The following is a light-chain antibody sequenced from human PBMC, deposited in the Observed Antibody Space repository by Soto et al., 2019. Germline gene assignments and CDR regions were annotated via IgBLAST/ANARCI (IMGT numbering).Light chain of an antibody. J-gene: IGKJ1*01. V-gene: IGKV1-6*01. Sequence: AIQMTQSPSSLSASVGDRVTITCRASQGIRNELGWYQQKPGKAPKLLIYAASTLQSGVASRFSGSGSGTDFTLTIISLQPEDFATYYCLQDYNYPWTFGQGTKVEIK. CDR2: AAS. CDR1: QGIRNE. CDR3: LQDYNYPWT.